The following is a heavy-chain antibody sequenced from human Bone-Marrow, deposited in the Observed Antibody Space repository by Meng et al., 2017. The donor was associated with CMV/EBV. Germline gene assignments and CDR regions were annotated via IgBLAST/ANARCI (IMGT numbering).Heavy chain of an antibody. CDR1: GFTFSSYG. J-gene: IGHJ6*02. CDR3: ARDASSSSFTPYYYYGMDV. CDR2: IRYDGSNK. Sequence: GESLKISCAASGFTFSSYGMHWVRQAPGKGLEWVAFIRYDGSNKYYADSVKGRFTISRDNSKNTLYLQMNSLRAEDTAVYYCARDASSSSFTPYYYYGMDVWGQGTTVTVSS. V-gene: IGHV3-30*02. D-gene: IGHD6-6*01.